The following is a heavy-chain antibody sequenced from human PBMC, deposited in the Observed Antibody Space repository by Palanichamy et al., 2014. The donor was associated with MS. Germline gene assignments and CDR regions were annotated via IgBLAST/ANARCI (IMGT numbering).Heavy chain of an antibody. D-gene: IGHD3-3*01. V-gene: IGHV1-8*03. J-gene: IGHJ4*02. CDR3: ARGFGVVTYAAYFDY. CDR1: GYAFTSYD. Sequence: QVQLVQSGAEVKKPGASVKVSCKASGYAFTSYDINWVRQATGQGLEWVGWMIPNSGNTGYAQKFQGRVTITRNTSISTAYMGLSSLRSEDTAVYYCARGFGVVTYAAYFDYWGQGTLVTVSS. CDR2: MIPNSGNT.